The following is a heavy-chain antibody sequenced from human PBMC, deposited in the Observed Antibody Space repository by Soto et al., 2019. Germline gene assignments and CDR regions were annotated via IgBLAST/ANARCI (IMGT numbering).Heavy chain of an antibody. Sequence: ASVKVSCKVSGYTLTELSMHWVRQAPGKGLEWMGGFDPEDGETIYAQKFQGRVTMTEDTSTDTAYMELSSLRSEDTAVYYCATDGRIAVAGGYWGQGTLFTVSS. CDR3: ATDGRIAVAGGY. CDR2: FDPEDGET. D-gene: IGHD6-19*01. V-gene: IGHV1-24*01. CDR1: GYTLTELS. J-gene: IGHJ4*02.